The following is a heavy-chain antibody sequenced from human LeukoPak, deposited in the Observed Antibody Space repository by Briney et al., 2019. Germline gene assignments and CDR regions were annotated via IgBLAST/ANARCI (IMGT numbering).Heavy chain of an antibody. CDR3: ARGGYCSGFSCYFDY. CDR1: GGSFSGYY. J-gene: IGHJ4*02. Sequence: PSETLSLTCAVYGGSFSGYYWSWIRQPPGKGLEWTGEINHSGSTNYDPSLKSRVTISVDTSKNQFSLRLSSVTAADTAVYYCARGGYCSGFSCYFDYWGQGTLVTVSS. V-gene: IGHV4-34*01. CDR2: INHSGST. D-gene: IGHD2-15*01.